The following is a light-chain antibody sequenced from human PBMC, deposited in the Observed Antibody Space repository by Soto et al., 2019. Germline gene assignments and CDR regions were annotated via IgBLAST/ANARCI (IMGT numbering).Light chain of an antibody. CDR3: QQSYDTSWM. CDR1: QSISIY. Sequence: DIQMTQSPSSLSASVGDRVTITCRASQSISIYLNWYQQKPGKAPKVLIYAASSLQSGVPPRFSGSGSGTDFTLTISSLQPEDFATYFCQQSYDTSWMFGQGTKVDIK. CDR2: AAS. J-gene: IGKJ1*01. V-gene: IGKV1-39*01.